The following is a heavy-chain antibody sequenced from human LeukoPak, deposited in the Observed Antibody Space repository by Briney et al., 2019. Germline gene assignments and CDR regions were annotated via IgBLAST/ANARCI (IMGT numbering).Heavy chain of an antibody. J-gene: IGHJ5*02. Sequence: ASVKVSCKASGYTFTSYYMHWVRQAPGQGLEWMGIINPSGGSTSHAQKFQGRVTMTRDTSTSTVYMELSSLRSEDTAVYYCARGQYYDYVWGSYSDWFDPWGQGTLVTVSS. D-gene: IGHD3-16*01. CDR2: INPSGGST. CDR1: GYTFTSYY. V-gene: IGHV1-46*01. CDR3: ARGQYYDYVWGSYSDWFDP.